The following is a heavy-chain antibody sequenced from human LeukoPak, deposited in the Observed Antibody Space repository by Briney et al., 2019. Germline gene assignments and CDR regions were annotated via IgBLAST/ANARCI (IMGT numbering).Heavy chain of an antibody. Sequence: AETLSLTCGVSGGSISGTNLWRWVRQPPGQGLELIEEISLTGHTNNHASLNGRVTMSLDKSSNQLSLHLTSVAAEDTAKYYCSRESGPFCPFGYWGQGTLVIVSS. CDR3: SRESGPFCPFGY. J-gene: IGHJ4*02. CDR1: GGSISGTNL. D-gene: IGHD1-26*01. V-gene: IGHV4/OR15-8*02. CDR2: ISLTGHT.